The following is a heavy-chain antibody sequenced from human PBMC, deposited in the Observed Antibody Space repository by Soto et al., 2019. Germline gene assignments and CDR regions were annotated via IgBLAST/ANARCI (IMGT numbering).Heavy chain of an antibody. J-gene: IGHJ6*02. Sequence: LSLTCTVSGGSVSSGSYYWSWIRQPPGKGLEWIGYIYYSGSTNYNPSLKSRVTISVDTSKNQFSLKLSSVTAADTAVYYCASTMGGSIAAAQYPIYGMDVWGQGTTVTVSS. CDR1: GGSVSSGSYY. CDR2: IYYSGST. D-gene: IGHD6-13*01. V-gene: IGHV4-61*01. CDR3: ASTMGGSIAAAQYPIYGMDV.